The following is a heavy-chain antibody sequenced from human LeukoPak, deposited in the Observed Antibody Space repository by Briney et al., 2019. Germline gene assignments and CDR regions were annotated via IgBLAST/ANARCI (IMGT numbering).Heavy chain of an antibody. V-gene: IGHV1-69*04. D-gene: IGHD2-15*01. CDR1: GGTFSSYA. CDR3: ARDSFAAALE. J-gene: IGHJ4*02. CDR2: IIPILGIA. Sequence: SVTVSFTASGGTFSSYAISWVRQAPGQGLEWMGRIIPILGIANYAQKFQGRVTITADKSTSTAYMELSSLRSEDTAVYYCARDSFAAALEWGQGTLVTVSS.